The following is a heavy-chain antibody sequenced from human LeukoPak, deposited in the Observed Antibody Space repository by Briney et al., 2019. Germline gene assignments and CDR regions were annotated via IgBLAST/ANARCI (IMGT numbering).Heavy chain of an antibody. V-gene: IGHV3-30*04. CDR2: ISYDGRNK. J-gene: IGHJ4*02. CDR1: GFTFSSYA. Sequence: PGRSLRLSCAASGFTFSSYAMHWVRQAPGKGLEWVAVISYDGRNKYYADSVKGRFTISRDNSKNTLYLQMNSLRAEDTAVYYCARVRGPYYFDYWGQGTLVTVSS. CDR3: ARVRGPYYFDY. D-gene: IGHD3-10*01.